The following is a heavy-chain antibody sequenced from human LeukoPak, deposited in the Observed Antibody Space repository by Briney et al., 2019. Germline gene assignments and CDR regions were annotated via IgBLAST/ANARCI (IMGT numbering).Heavy chain of an antibody. CDR1: GFTFRNYL. CDR3: GRGGDGIDV. J-gene: IGHJ3*01. V-gene: IGHV3-74*01. CDR2: SNIDETNA. Sequence: GGSLRLSCTVSGFTFRNYLMHWVRQAPGGGLVWFSRSNIDETNAYADSVSGRFIISRDNAKNTLYLQMNSLKAEDTAMYFCGRGGDGIDVWGQGTTVIVSS.